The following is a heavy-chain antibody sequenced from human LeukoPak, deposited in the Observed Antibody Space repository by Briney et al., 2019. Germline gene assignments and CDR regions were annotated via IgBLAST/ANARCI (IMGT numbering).Heavy chain of an antibody. J-gene: IGHJ4*02. D-gene: IGHD2-15*01. CDR3: AKSLPHQGLIAALDY. CDR2: ISGSGGST. CDR1: GFTFSSYA. Sequence: PGGSLRLSCAASGFTFSSYAMSWVRQAPGKGLEWVSAISGSGGSTYYADSVKGRFTIFRDNSENTLYLQMNSLRAEDTAVYYCAKSLPHQGLIAALDYWGQGTLVTVSS. V-gene: IGHV3-23*01.